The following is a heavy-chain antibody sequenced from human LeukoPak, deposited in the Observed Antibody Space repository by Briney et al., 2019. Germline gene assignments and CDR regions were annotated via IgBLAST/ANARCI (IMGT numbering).Heavy chain of an antibody. J-gene: IGHJ4*02. Sequence: GGSLRLSCAASGFTFDDYAMHWVRQAPGKGLEWVSGISWNSGSIGYADSVKGRFTISRDNAKNSLYLQMNSLRAEDTALYYCAKAGGRGAARPYFDYWGQGTLVTVSS. D-gene: IGHD6-6*01. V-gene: IGHV3-9*01. CDR1: GFTFDDYA. CDR2: ISWNSGSI. CDR3: AKAGGRGAARPYFDY.